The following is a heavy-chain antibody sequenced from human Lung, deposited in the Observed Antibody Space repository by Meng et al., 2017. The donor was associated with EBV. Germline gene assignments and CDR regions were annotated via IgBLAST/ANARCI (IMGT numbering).Heavy chain of an antibody. CDR1: GYTFTNYG. CDR2: INAYNGDT. D-gene: IGHD1-26*01. Sequence: QAKLVQSGGEVKRPGASVKVSRKASGYTFTNYGITWVRQAPGQGLEWMGWINAYNGDTNYAQTLQGRVTMTTDTSTSTAYMELRSLRSDDTAVYYCARVEVGITSGDYWGQGTLVTVSS. J-gene: IGHJ4*02. CDR3: ARVEVGITSGDY. V-gene: IGHV1-18*01.